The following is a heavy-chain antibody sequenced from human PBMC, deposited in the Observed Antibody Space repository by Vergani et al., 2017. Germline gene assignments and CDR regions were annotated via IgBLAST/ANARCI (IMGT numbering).Heavy chain of an antibody. CDR1: GFTFSSNA. J-gene: IGHJ4*02. CDR2: IGGDGNT. D-gene: IGHD4-23*01. CDR3: AKDILRWALDY. Sequence: EVQLGDSGGGLAQPGGSLRLSCVASGFTFSSNAMSWVRQAPGKGLEWVSGIGGDGNTHYPDSVKGRFTISRDNSKNTLYLQMNSLRAEDTAIYYCAKDILRWALDYWGQGTLVTVSS. V-gene: IGHV3-23*04.